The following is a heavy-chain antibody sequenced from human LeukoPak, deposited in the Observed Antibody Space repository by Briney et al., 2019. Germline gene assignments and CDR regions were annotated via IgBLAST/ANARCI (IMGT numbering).Heavy chain of an antibody. CDR1: GFTFRKHL. Sequence: PGGSLRLSCVVSGFTFRKHLGSWVRQSPRKGLEWVGNIKPEGFDKYYVYSARGRVTASRENVKNSAFLQINSLRAEYTAIYYCATISAQPFDIWAQGTLVCVSS. V-gene: IGHV3-7*01. CDR3: ATISAQPFDI. CDR2: IKPEGFDK. D-gene: IGHD5-24*01. J-gene: IGHJ3*02.